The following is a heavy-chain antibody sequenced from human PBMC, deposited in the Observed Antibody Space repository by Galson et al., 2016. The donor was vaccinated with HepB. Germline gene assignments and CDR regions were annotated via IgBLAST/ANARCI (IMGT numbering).Heavy chain of an antibody. Sequence: SLRLSCAASGFTVSSNYMSWVRQAPGKGLECVSLIYRGGDTFYADSVKGRFTISRDNSKNTLYLQMNSLRAEDAAVYYCARAILRFGPSDAFDLWGQGTMVTVSS. D-gene: IGHD3-10*01. V-gene: IGHV3-53*01. CDR3: ARAILRFGPSDAFDL. CDR1: GFTVSSNY. J-gene: IGHJ3*01. CDR2: IYRGGDT.